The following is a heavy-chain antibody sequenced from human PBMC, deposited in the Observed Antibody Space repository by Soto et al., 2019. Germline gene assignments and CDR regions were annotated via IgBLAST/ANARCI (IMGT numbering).Heavy chain of an antibody. V-gene: IGHV4-4*02. D-gene: IGHD5-12*01. CDR1: GGSISSSYW. CDR3: ASRPRRATTHFGDY. CDR2: IDHSGST. Sequence: QVQLQESGPRLVKPSGTLSLTCAVSGGSISSSYWWSWVRQSPGKGLEWIGEIDHSGSTNYNPPLKRRVTISVDKSKNQLSLKLNAVTAADTAVYFCASRPRRATTHFGDYWGQGTLVTVSS. J-gene: IGHJ4*02.